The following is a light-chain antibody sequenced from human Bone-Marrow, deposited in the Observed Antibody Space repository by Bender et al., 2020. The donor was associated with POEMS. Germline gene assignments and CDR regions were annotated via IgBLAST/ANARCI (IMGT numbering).Light chain of an antibody. CDR2: DTS. CDR1: TGAVTSAHY. V-gene: IGLV7-46*01. J-gene: IGLJ2*01. Sequence: QAVVTQEPSLTVSPGGTVTLTCASSTGAVTSAHYPYWIQQKPGQAPRSLIYDTSHKHSWTPARFSGSLLGDKAALTLSGAQPEDEADYYCALSSRGTQVFGGGTRLIVL. CDR3: ALSSRGTQV.